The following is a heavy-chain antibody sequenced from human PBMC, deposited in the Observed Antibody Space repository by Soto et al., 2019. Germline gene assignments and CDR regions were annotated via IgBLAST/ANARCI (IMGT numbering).Heavy chain of an antibody. V-gene: IGHV6-1*01. J-gene: IGHJ6*02. CDR1: GDSVSSNSAA. Sequence: PSQTLSLTCAISGDSVSSNSAAWNWIRQSPSRGLEWLGRTYYRSKWYNDYAVSVKSRITINPDTSKNQFSLQLNSVTPEDTAVYYCARDSVDYGTLGYYGMDVWGQGTTVTVSS. D-gene: IGHD4-17*01. CDR3: ARDSVDYGTLGYYGMDV. CDR2: TYYRSKWYN.